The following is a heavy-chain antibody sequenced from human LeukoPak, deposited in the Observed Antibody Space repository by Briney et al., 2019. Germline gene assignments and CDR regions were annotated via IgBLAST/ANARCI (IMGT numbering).Heavy chain of an antibody. J-gene: IGHJ6*02. CDR3: ARGGYDFVYYYYGMDV. CDR2: INPNSGGT. V-gene: IGHV1-2*06. Sequence: ASVKVSCTASGYTFTGYCMHWVRQAPGQGLEWMGRINPNSGGTNYAQKFQGRVTMTRDTSISTAYMELSRLRSDDTAVYYCARGGYDFVYYYYGMDVWGQGTTVTVSS. D-gene: IGHD3-3*01. CDR1: GYTFTGYC.